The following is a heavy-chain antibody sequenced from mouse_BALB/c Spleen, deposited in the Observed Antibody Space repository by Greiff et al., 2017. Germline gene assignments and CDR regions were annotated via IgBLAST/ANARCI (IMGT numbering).Heavy chain of an antibody. J-gene: IGHJ4*01. Sequence: EVKLMESGGDLVKPGGSLKLSCAASGFTFSNYGMSWVRQTPDKRLEWVATISSGGSYTYYPDSVKGRFTISRDNAKNTLYLQMSSLKSEDTAMYYCARHMITTATGAMDYWGQGTSVTVSS. CDR2: ISSGGSYT. V-gene: IGHV5-6*01. CDR1: GFTFSNYG. D-gene: IGHD1-2*01. CDR3: ARHMITTATGAMDY.